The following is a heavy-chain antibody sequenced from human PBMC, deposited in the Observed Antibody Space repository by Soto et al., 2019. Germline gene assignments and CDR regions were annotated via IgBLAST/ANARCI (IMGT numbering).Heavy chain of an antibody. CDR2: MNPNSGNT. J-gene: IGHJ6*02. Sequence: ASVKVSCKASGYTFTSYGINWVRQATGQGLEWMGWMNPNSGNTGYAQKFQGRVTMTRNTSISTAYMELSSLRSEDTAVYYCARLPLLRYFDPRHLPYYYYGMDVWGQGTTVTVSS. CDR1: GYTFTSYG. V-gene: IGHV1-8*01. CDR3: ARLPLLRYFDPRHLPYYYYGMDV. D-gene: IGHD3-9*01.